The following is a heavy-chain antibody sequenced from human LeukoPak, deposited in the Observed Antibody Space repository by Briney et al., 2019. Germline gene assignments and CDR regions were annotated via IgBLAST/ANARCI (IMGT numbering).Heavy chain of an antibody. Sequence: GGSLRLSCVASGFTFSSSAMHWVRQAPGKGLAWVAFLGHEGTNRYYADSVKGRFTISRDNSKNTLYLQMNSLRTEDTAVYYCAKDGHWTFDYWGQGTLVTVSS. CDR3: AKDGHWTFDY. J-gene: IGHJ4*02. CDR2: LGHEGTNR. CDR1: GFTFSSSA. D-gene: IGHD1-1*01. V-gene: IGHV3-30*02.